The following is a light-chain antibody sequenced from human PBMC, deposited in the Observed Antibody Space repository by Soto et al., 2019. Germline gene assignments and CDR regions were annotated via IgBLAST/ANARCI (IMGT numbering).Light chain of an antibody. J-gene: IGKJ2*02. CDR2: GAS. CDR1: QSVSSN. V-gene: IGKV3-15*01. CDR3: QQYNNWPPPCT. Sequence: EIVMTQSPATLYVSPGERATLSCRASQSVSSNLALYQQKPGHAPRLLIYGASTRATGIPARFSGSGSGTEFTLTISSLQSEDFAVYYCQQYNNWPPPCTFGQGTKLEI.